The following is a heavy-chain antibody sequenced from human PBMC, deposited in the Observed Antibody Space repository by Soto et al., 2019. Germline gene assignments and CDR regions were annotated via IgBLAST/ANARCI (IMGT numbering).Heavy chain of an antibody. J-gene: IGHJ6*02. V-gene: IGHV1-18*01. CDR2: ISAYNGNT. Sequence: QVQLVQSGAEVKKPGASVKVSCKASGYTFTSYGISWVRQAPGQGLEWMGWISAYNGNTNYAQKLQGRVTMTTDTSTSTGYMELRSLRSDDTAVYYCARDASDIVVVTAIRGPYYYGMDVWGQGTTVTVSS. CDR3: ARDASDIVVVTAIRGPYYYGMDV. D-gene: IGHD2-21*02. CDR1: GYTFTSYG.